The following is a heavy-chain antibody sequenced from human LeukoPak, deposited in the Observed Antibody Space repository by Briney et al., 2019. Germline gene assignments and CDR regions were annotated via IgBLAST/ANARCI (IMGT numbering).Heavy chain of an antibody. Sequence: GGSLRLSCAASGFTVSSNYMSWVRQAPGKGLEWVSVIYSGGSTYYADSVKGRFTISRDNSKNTLYLQMNSLRAEDTAVYYCARGGYYDYRAYDYWGQGTLVTVSS. V-gene: IGHV3-53*01. J-gene: IGHJ4*02. CDR1: GFTVSSNY. D-gene: IGHD3-16*01. CDR3: ARGGYYDYRAYDY. CDR2: IYSGGST.